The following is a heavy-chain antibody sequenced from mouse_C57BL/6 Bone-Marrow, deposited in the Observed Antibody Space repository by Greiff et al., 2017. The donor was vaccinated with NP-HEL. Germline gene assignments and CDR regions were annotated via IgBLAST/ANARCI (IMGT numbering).Heavy chain of an antibody. Sequence: QVQLKQPGAELVKPGASVKVSCKASGYTFPSYWMPWVKQRPGQGLEWIGRIHPSDSDTNYNQKFKGKATLTVDKSSSTAYMQLSSLTSEDSAVYYCAIDTTLVAKDYWGQGTTLTVSS. CDR3: AIDTTLVAKDY. CDR1: GYTFPSYW. J-gene: IGHJ2*01. V-gene: IGHV1-74*01. D-gene: IGHD1-1*01. CDR2: IHPSDSDT.